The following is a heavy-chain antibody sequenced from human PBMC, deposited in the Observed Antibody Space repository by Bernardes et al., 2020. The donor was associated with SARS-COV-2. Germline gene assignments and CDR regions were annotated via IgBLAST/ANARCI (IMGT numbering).Heavy chain of an antibody. D-gene: IGHD2-21*02. V-gene: IGHV4-39*01. CDR3: VGSSCGVDCYIGGLRSWDYGMDV. J-gene: IGHJ6*02. CDR2: FYGGGTT. Sequence: SETLSLTCTVSGGSISSSTYYWGWIRQPPGKGLEWMGSFYGGGTTSYNPSLQSRVTKSVDTSKNQFSLRLSSVTAADTAVYYCVGSSCGVDCYIGGLRSWDYGMDVWGQGTTVTVSS. CDR1: GGSISSSTYY.